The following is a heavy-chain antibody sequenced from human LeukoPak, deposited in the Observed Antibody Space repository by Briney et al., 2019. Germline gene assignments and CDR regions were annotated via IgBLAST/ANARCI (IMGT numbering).Heavy chain of an antibody. Sequence: GESLKISCKGSGYSFTSYWIGWVRQMPGKGLEWMGIIYPGDSDTRYSPSFQGQVTISADKSISTAYLQWSSLKASDTAMYYCARHDNGLLVDRYFDYWGQGTLVTVSS. J-gene: IGHJ4*02. CDR2: IYPGDSDT. V-gene: IGHV5-51*01. CDR3: ARHDNGLLVDRYFDY. D-gene: IGHD4-17*01. CDR1: GYSFTSYW.